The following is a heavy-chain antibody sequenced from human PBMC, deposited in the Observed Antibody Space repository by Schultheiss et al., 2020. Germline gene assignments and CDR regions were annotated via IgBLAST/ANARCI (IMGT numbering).Heavy chain of an antibody. Sequence: GGSLRLSCAASGFTFSSYGMHWVRQAPGKGLEWVAVISYDGSNKYYADSVKGRFTISRDNSKNTLYLQMNSLRAEDTAVYYCARQYSSSWYRYYYYGMDVWGQGTTVNVSS. CDR3: ARQYSSSWYRYYYYGMDV. V-gene: IGHV3-30*03. J-gene: IGHJ6*02. CDR2: ISYDGSNK. D-gene: IGHD6-13*01. CDR1: GFTFSSYG.